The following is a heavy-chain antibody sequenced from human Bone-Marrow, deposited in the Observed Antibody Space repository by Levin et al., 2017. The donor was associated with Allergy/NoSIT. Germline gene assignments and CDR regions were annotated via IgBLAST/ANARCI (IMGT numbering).Heavy chain of an antibody. CDR3: ARGASDSDY. CDR1: GFTFTDYY. D-gene: IGHD6-19*01. V-gene: IGHV3-11*05. Sequence: GESLKISCAASGFTFTDYYMTWIRQAPGKGLEWVSYISASGDSTKYADSVKGRFSISRDDAKHSLYLQMNSLRAEDTAVYYCARGASDSDYWGQGTLVTVSS. CDR2: ISASGDST. J-gene: IGHJ4*02.